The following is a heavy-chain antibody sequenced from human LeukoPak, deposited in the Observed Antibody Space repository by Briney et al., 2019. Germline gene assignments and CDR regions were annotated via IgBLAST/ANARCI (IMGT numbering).Heavy chain of an antibody. V-gene: IGHV4-4*02. CDR1: GGSISSSNW. Sequence: SGTLSLTCAVSGGSISSSNWWSWVRQSPGKRLEWIGEIYHTGSTNYNPSLKSRVTISIDKSNNQFSLKLTSVTAADTAVYFCARDRDYYGSGRVHLWSQGTLVTVSS. CDR3: ARDRDYYGSGRVHL. CDR2: IYHTGST. D-gene: IGHD3-10*01. J-gene: IGHJ5*02.